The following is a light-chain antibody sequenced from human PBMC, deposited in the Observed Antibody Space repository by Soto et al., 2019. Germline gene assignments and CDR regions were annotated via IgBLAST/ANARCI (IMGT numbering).Light chain of an antibody. CDR1: QSVSSSY. Sequence: EIVLTQSPGTLSLSPGERATLSCRASQSVSSSYLAWYQQKPGQAPRLLIYGPSSRATSIPDRFSGSGSGTDFTLTISRLEPEDFAVYYCQQYGSSLYTFGQGTKLEIK. CDR2: GPS. J-gene: IGKJ2*01. CDR3: QQYGSSLYT. V-gene: IGKV3-20*01.